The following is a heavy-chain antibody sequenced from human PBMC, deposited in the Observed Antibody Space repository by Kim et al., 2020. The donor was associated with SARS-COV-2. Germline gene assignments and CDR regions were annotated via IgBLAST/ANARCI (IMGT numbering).Heavy chain of an antibody. CDR3: ARDKAISQRWHGYLDI. J-gene: IGHJ2*01. CDR2: MFRGNKT. Sequence: GGSLRLSCLASGFSVGSDYMAWVRQSPGKGLEWVSVMFRGNKTFYADAVRGRFTISRDISKNTVYLQMNSLRDEDTAVYYCARDKAISQRWHGYLDIWGRGALVTFTS. CDR1: GFSVGSDY. V-gene: IGHV3-66*01. D-gene: IGHD5-18*01.